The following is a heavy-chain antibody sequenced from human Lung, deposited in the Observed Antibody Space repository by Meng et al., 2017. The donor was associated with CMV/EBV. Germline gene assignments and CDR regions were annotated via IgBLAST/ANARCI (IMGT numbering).Heavy chain of an antibody. V-gene: IGHV3-53*01. CDR1: FTVSSNY. CDR3: ARGKYDFWSGYYPAPWFDP. D-gene: IGHD3-3*01. J-gene: IGHJ5*02. Sequence: FTVSSNYMSWVRQAPGQGLEWVSVIYRGGSTYYAASVKGRFTISSDNSKNTLYLQMNSLRAEDTAVYYCARGKYDFWSGYYPAPWFDPWGQGTLVTVSS. CDR2: IYRGGST.